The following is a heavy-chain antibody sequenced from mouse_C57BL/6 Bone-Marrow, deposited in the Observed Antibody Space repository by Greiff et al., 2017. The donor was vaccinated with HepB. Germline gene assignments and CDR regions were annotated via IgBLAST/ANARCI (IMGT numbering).Heavy chain of an antibody. V-gene: IGHV5-6*01. CDR2: ISSGGSDT. Sequence: EVKLMESGGDLVKPGGSLKLSCAASGFTFSSYGMSWVRQTPEKRLEWVATISSGGSDTYYPDSVKGRFTISRDNAKNNLYLQMSSLKSEDTAMYYCARGRGHYAMDYWDRGNGVTVSS. CDR3: ARGRGHYAMDY. J-gene: IGHJ4*01. CDR1: GFTFSSYG.